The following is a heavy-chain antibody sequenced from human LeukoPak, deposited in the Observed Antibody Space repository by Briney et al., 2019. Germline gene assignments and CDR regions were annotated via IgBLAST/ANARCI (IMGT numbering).Heavy chain of an antibody. Sequence: PGESLKISCKGSGYSFTSYWIGWVRQLPGKGLEWMGIIYPGDSDTRYSPSFQGQVTISADKSISTAYLQWSSLKASDTAMYYCAVGGVVVVTQGLDAFDIWGQGTMVTVSS. CDR2: IYPGDSDT. V-gene: IGHV5-51*01. J-gene: IGHJ3*02. CDR3: AVGGVVVVTQGLDAFDI. D-gene: IGHD2-21*02. CDR1: GYSFTSYW.